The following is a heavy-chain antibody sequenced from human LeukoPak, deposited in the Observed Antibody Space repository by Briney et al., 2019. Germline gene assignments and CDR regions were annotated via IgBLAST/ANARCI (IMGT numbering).Heavy chain of an antibody. CDR2: ISSNGGST. J-gene: IGHJ4*02. V-gene: IGHV3-64*01. CDR1: GFTFSSYA. Sequence: PGGSLRLSCAASGFTFSSYAMHWVRQAPGKGLEYVSAISSNGGSTYYANSVKGRFTISRDNSKNTLYLQMGSLRAEDMAAYYCARGEGGGSGTIPYYWGQGTLVTVSS. CDR3: ARGEGGGSGTIPYY. D-gene: IGHD1-26*01.